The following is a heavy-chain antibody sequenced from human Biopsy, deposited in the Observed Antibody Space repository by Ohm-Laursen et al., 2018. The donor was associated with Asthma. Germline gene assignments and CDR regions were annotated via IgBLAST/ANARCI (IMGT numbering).Heavy chain of an antibody. CDR1: GFVFSQSG. Sequence: SLRLSCAASGFVFSQSGMHWVRQAPGKGLEWVAVISFDGSNKDYADSVKGRFTISRDNSKNTLHLEMNSLRPDDTAVYYCARDVMEWYLPAFDFWGQGTLVTVSS. V-gene: IGHV3-30*03. CDR2: ISFDGSNK. CDR3: ARDVMEWYLPAFDF. J-gene: IGHJ4*02. D-gene: IGHD3-3*01.